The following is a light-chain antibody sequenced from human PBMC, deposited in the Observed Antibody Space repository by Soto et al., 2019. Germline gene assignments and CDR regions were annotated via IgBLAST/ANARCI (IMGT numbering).Light chain of an antibody. CDR2: GAS. V-gene: IGKV3D-15*01. Sequence: EIVLTQSPGTLSLSPGERATLSCRASQSVSNNYLAWYQQKPGQAPRLLIYGASNRATGIPDRFSGTVSGTEFTLTISSLQSEDFAVYYCQHYNKWPPWTFGQGTKVDIK. J-gene: IGKJ1*01. CDR3: QHYNKWPPWT. CDR1: QSVSNN.